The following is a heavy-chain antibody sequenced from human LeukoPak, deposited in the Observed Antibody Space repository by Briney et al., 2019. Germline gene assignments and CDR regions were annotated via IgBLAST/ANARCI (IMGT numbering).Heavy chain of an antibody. CDR1: GFTFDNYG. J-gene: IGHJ4*02. D-gene: IGHD1-7*01. CDR3: AKVRVVFNWNYAYYFDS. V-gene: IGHV3-30*18. Sequence: TGGSLRLSCAASGFTFDNYGMHWVRQAPGKGLEWVAIISYDGSDKYYADSVKGRFTISRDNSKNTLYLQMNSLRAEDTAVYYCAKVRVVFNWNYAYYFDSWGQGTLVTVSS. CDR2: ISYDGSDK.